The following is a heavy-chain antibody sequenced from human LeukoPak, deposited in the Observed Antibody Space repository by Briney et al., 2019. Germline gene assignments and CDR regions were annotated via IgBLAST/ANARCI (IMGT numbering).Heavy chain of an antibody. CDR1: GFTFSSYA. D-gene: IGHD2-8*01. V-gene: IGHV3-23*01. CDR3: AKDTSIGRYCTNGVCSPFDY. Sequence: PGGSLRLSCAGSGFTFSSYAMSWVRQAPGKGLELVSAISDTGATTYDADSVKGRFTISRDNSRSTLYLQMNSLRAEDTALYYCAKDTSIGRYCTNGVCSPFDYWGQGTLVTVSS. J-gene: IGHJ4*02. CDR2: ISDTGATT.